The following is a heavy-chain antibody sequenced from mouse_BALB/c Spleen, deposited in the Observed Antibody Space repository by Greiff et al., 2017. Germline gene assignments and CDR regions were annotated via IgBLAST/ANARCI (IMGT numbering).Heavy chain of an antibody. Sequence: QVQLQQPGAELVRPGASVKLSCKASGYTFTSYWINWVKQRPGQGLEWIGNIYPSDSYTNYNQKFKDKATLTVDKSSSTAYMQLSSPTSEDSAVYYCTKGMDYWGQGTSVTVSS. CDR3: TKGMDY. V-gene: IGHV1-69*02. CDR1: GYTFTSYW. J-gene: IGHJ4*01. CDR2: IYPSDSYT.